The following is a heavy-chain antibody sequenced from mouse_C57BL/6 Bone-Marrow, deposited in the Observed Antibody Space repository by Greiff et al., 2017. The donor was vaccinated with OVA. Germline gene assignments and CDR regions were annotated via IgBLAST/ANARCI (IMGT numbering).Heavy chain of an antibody. CDR2: IYPGGGYT. CDR1: GYTFTNYW. J-gene: IGHJ4*01. V-gene: IGHV1-63*01. Sequence: QVQLQQSGAELVRPGTSVKMSCKASGYTFTNYWIGWAKQRPGHGLEWIGDIYPGGGYTNYNEKFKGKATLTADKSSSTAYMQFSSLTSEDSAIYYCARLKGSTMKNYYAMDYWGQGTSVTVSS. CDR3: ARLKGSTMKNYYAMDY. D-gene: IGHD2-4*01.